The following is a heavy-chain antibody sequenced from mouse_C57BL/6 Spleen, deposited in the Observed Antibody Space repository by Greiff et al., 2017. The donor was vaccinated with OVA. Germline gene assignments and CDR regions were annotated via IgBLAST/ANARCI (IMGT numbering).Heavy chain of an antibody. CDR3: AREGIYDGYYVLFAY. D-gene: IGHD2-3*01. V-gene: IGHV1-53*01. CDR2: INPSNGGT. J-gene: IGHJ3*01. CDR1: GYTFTSYW. Sequence: QVQLQQPGTELVKPGASVKLSCKASGYTFTSYWMHWVKQRPGQGLEWIGNINPSNGGTNYNEKFKSKATLTVDKSSSTAYMQLSSLTSEDSAVYYGAREGIYDGYYVLFAYWGQGTLVTVSA.